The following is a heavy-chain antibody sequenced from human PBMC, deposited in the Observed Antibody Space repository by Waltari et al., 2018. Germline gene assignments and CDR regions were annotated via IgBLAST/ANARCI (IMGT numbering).Heavy chain of an antibody. CDR3: ARDRDDSSGTDALDI. CDR1: GGSISSHY. J-gene: IGHJ3*02. D-gene: IGHD3-22*01. Sequence: QVQLQESGPRLVKPSETLSLACTVSGGSISSHYGTWIRQPPGKGLEWMGYISFSGTTTYSPSLKSRVTISVDTSKNQVSLKLNSVTAADTAVYYCARDRDDSSGTDALDIWGQGTMVTVSS. V-gene: IGHV4-59*11. CDR2: ISFSGTT.